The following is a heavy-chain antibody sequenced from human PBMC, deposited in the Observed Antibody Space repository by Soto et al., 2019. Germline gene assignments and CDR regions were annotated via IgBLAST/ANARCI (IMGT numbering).Heavy chain of an antibody. CDR3: VHMVPDSGWYSDWYFDL. D-gene: IGHD6-19*01. CDR1: GFSLSTSGVG. CDR2: IYWDDDK. V-gene: IGHV2-5*02. Sequence: QITLKESGPTLVKPTQTLTLTCTFSGFSLSTSGVGVGWIRQPPGKALEWLALIYWDDDKRYSPSLKSRLTITKDTSKNQVVLTTTNMDPVDSATYYCVHMVPDSGWYSDWYFDLWGRGTLVTVSS. J-gene: IGHJ2*01.